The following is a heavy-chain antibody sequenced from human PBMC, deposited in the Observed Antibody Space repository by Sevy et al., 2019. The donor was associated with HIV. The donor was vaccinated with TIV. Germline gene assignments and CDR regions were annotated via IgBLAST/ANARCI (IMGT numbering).Heavy chain of an antibody. V-gene: IGHV4-34*01. CDR2: INHSGGT. D-gene: IGHD2-15*01. J-gene: IGHJ3*02. CDR1: GGSFSGYY. Sequence: SETLSLTCAVYGGSFSGYYWSWIRQPPGKGLEWIGEINHSGGTNYNPSLKSRVTISVDTSKNQFSLKLNSVTAADTAVHYCARHCTGSSCSHAFDIWGQGTMVTVSS. CDR3: ARHCTGSSCSHAFDI.